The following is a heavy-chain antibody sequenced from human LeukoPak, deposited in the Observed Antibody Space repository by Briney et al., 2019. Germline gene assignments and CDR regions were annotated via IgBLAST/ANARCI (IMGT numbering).Heavy chain of an antibody. CDR1: GFTFSSYA. CDR3: AKDLTLFYDSSGYYRY. V-gene: IGHV3-23*01. J-gene: IGHJ4*02. CDR2: ISGSGGST. D-gene: IGHD3-22*01. Sequence: GGSLRLSCAASGFTFSSYAMSWVRQAPGKGLEWVSAISGSGGSTCYADSVKGRFTISRDNSKNTLYLQMNSLRAEDTAVYYCAKDLTLFYDSSGYYRYWGQGTLVTVSS.